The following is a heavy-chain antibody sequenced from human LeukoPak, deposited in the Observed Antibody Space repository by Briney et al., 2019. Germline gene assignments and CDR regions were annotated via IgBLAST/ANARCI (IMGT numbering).Heavy chain of an antibody. V-gene: IGHV4-39*01. D-gene: IGHD6-19*01. CDR2: IYYSGST. CDR1: GGSISSSSYY. Sequence: SETLSLTCTVSGGSISSSSYYWGWIRQPPGKGLEWIGSIYYSGSTYYNPSLKSRVTISVDTSKNQFSLKLSSVTAADTAVYCCARERTASGWVDYWGQGTLVTVSS. CDR3: ARERTASGWVDY. J-gene: IGHJ4*02.